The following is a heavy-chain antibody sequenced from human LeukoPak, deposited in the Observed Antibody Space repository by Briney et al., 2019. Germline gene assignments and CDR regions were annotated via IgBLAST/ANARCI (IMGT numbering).Heavy chain of an antibody. CDR1: GGSISSGGYY. Sequence: SETLSLTCTVSGGSISSGGYYWSWIRQHPGKGLEWIGYIYYSGSTYYNPSLKSRVTISVDTSKNQFSLKLSSVTAADTAVYYCARDCSPYYYYGMDVWGQGTTVTVSS. J-gene: IGHJ6*02. V-gene: IGHV4-31*03. CDR2: IYYSGST. D-gene: IGHD3-10*02. CDR3: ARDCSPYYYYGMDV.